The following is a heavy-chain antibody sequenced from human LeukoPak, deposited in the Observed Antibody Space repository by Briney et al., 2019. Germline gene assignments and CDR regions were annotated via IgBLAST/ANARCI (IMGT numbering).Heavy chain of an antibody. J-gene: IGHJ4*02. CDR2: INQDGSEK. CDR1: GFTFSSHR. CDR3: AREKVDGSGWYVDIDY. V-gene: IGHV3-7*01. Sequence: GGSLRLACAASGFTFSSHRMSWVRQAPGRGLEWVANINQDGSEKYYVDSVKGRFTISRDNAKNSLYLQMNSLRAEDTAVYYCAREKVDGSGWYVDIDYWGQGTLVTVSS. D-gene: IGHD6-19*01.